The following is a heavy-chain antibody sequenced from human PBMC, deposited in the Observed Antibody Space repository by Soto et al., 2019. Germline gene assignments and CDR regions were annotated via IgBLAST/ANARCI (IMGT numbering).Heavy chain of an antibody. J-gene: IGHJ4*02. CDR2: INPTSGGT. CDR1: GYAFTGSY. D-gene: IGHD2-2*01. CDR3: ARDLGDDCSDADCYVGYFAY. Sequence: GASVKVSCKASGYAFTGSYIHWVRQAPGQGLEWMGWINPTSGGTNYAQKFQGRVSVTRDTSINTAYMELSRLRSDDTAVYYCARDLGDDCSDADCYVGYFAYWGQGTLVTVSS. V-gene: IGHV1-2*02.